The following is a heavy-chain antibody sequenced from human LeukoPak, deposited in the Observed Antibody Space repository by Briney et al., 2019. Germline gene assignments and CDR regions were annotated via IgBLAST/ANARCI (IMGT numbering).Heavy chain of an antibody. V-gene: IGHV4-34*01. CDR3: ARDPGIAVAGDDY. CDR2: INHSGST. J-gene: IGHJ4*02. Sequence: SETLSLTCAVYGGSFSGYYWSWIRQPPGKGLEWIGEINHSGSTNYNPSLKSRVTISVDTSKNQFSLKLSSVTAADTAVYYCARDPGIAVAGDDYWGQGTLVTVSS. D-gene: IGHD6-19*01. CDR1: GGSFSGYY.